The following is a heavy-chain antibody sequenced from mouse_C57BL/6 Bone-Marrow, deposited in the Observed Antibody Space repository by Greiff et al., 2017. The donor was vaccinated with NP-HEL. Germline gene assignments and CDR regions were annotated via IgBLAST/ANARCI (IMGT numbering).Heavy chain of an antibody. Sequence: EVQLVESGGDLVKPGGSLKLSCAASGFTFSSYGMSWVRQTPDKRLEWVATISSGGSYTYYPDSVKGRFTISRDNAKNTLYLQMSSLKSEDTAMYYCARQRAPYFDYWGQGTTLTVSS. CDR3: ARQRAPYFDY. CDR2: ISSGGSYT. CDR1: GFTFSSYG. J-gene: IGHJ2*01. V-gene: IGHV5-6*01. D-gene: IGHD3-3*01.